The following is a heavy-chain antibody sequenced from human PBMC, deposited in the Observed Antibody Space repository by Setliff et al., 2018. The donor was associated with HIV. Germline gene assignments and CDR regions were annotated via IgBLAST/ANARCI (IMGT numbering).Heavy chain of an antibody. V-gene: IGHV1-8*03. D-gene: IGHD3-3*01. CDR3: ARGFYDFFYNYYMDV. CDR2: MNPKSGKT. J-gene: IGHJ6*03. Sequence: ASVKVSCKASGYSVTNYDINWVRQATGQGLEWMGWMNPKSGKTGYAQKFQGRVTITRNTSISTVYMDLDSLRSDDAAVYYCARGFYDFFYNYYMDVWGTGTTLTVSS. CDR1: GYSVTNYD.